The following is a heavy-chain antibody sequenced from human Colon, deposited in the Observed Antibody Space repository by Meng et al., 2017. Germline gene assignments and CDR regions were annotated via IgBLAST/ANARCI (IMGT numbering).Heavy chain of an antibody. J-gene: IGHJ6*02. CDR3: ARIPYGDYSYFAMDV. V-gene: IGHV3-7*01. Sequence: GESLKISCAASGFTFSSYWMNWVRQAPVKGLEWVANIKQDDSEKYYVDSVKGRFTISRDNAKNSLFLQMNSLRAEETAVYYCARIPYGDYSYFAMDVWGQGTTVTVSS. CDR2: IKQDDSEK. CDR1: GFTFSSYW. D-gene: IGHD4-17*01.